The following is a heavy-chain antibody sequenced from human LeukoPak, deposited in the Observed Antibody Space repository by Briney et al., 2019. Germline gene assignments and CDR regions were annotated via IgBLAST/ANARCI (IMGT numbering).Heavy chain of an antibody. Sequence: GGSLRLSCAASGFTFSSYAMSWVRQAPGKGLEWVGQTVSEIDGGTTDYAAPVKGRFTISRDDSKSTLYLQMNSLKIEDTAVYYCTTDEDWNYARKDVWGQGATVIVSS. J-gene: IGHJ6*02. CDR3: TTDEDWNYARKDV. V-gene: IGHV3-15*04. D-gene: IGHD1-7*01. CDR1: GFTFSSYA. CDR2: TVSEIDGGTT.